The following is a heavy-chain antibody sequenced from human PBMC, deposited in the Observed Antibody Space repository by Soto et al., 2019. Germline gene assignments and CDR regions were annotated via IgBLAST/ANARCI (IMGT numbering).Heavy chain of an antibody. CDR1: GYTFTSYG. D-gene: IGHD3-3*01. CDR2: ISAYNGNT. CDR3: ARVHRDYDFWSGYYPRSPVDDFDY. V-gene: IGHV1-18*01. J-gene: IGHJ4*02. Sequence: GASVKVSCKASGYTFTSYGISWVRQAPGQGLEWMGWISAYNGNTNYAQKLQGRVTMTTDTSTSTAYMELRSLRSDDTAVYYCARVHRDYDFWSGYYPRSPVDDFDYWGQGTLVTVSS.